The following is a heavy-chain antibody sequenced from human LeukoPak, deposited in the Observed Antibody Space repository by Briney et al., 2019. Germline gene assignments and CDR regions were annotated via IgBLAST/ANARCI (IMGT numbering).Heavy chain of an antibody. D-gene: IGHD4-23*01. Sequence: PGRSLRLSCEVSGVMFSSYGMHWVRQAPGKGLEWVALISDDGTNRFFADSVNGRFSISRDNSKNMMFLQKISMRAEGADVNSSVKYPRPGNLEGPSSYDYFGMDVWGQGTTVTVSS. V-gene: IGHV3-30*18. CDR1: GVMFSSYG. CDR2: ISDDGTNR. CDR3: VKYPRPGNLEGPSSYDYFGMDV. J-gene: IGHJ6*02.